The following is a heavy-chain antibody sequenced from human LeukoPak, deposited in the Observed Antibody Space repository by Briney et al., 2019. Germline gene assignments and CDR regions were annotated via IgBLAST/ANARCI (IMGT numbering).Heavy chain of an antibody. CDR3: ARCRYSCGDCDAFDI. V-gene: IGHV4-59*02. Sequence: SETLSLTCSVSGDSVTSTYWSWIRQPPGKGLEWIGYIYYSGSTNYNPSLKSRVTISVDTSKNQFSLKLSSVTAADTAVYYCARCRYSCGDCDAFDIWGQGTMVTVSS. CDR2: IYYSGST. D-gene: IGHD5-18*01. CDR1: GDSVTSTY. J-gene: IGHJ3*02.